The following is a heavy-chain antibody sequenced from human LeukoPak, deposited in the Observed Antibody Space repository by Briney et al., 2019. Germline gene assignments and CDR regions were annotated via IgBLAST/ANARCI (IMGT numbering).Heavy chain of an antibody. CDR1: GCTFSNAW. CDR3: TTWTSH. V-gene: IGHV3-15*01. CDR2: IKSKTDGGTT. D-gene: IGHD1-1*01. J-gene: IGHJ4*02. Sequence: MSGGSLTLFCAASGCTFSNAWMAWVRQAPGKGLEWVGRIKSKTDGGTTEYAAPVKGRFTISRDDSKNTVYLQMNSLKTEDTAVYYCTTWTSHWGQGALFTVSS.